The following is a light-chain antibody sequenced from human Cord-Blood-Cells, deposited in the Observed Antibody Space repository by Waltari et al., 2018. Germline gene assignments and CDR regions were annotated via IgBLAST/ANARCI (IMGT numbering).Light chain of an antibody. J-gene: IGKJ2*01. Sequence: EIVLTQSPGTLSLSPGERATLSCRASQSVSSSYLAWYQQKPGQAPRLLIYGASSRATGIPDRFRGSWSGTDFTLTISRLEPEDFALYYCQQYGSSPYTFGQGTKLEIK. V-gene: IGKV3-20*01. CDR3: QQYGSSPYT. CDR2: GAS. CDR1: QSVSSSY.